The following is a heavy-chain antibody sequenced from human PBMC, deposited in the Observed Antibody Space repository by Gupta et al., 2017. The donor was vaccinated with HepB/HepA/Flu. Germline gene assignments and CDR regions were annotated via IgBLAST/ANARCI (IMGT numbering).Heavy chain of an antibody. CDR3: ARALNDYYDSTY. Sequence: VQLVESGGGLVQPGGSLRLSWASSGFPFSSYWISWVRQAPGKGLEWVANIKQDGSEKYYVDSVKARFTISRDNAKNSLYLQMNSLRAEDTAVYYCARALNDYYDSTYWGQGTLVTVSS. CDR1: GFPFSSYW. D-gene: IGHD3-22*01. V-gene: IGHV3-7*01. J-gene: IGHJ4*02. CDR2: IKQDGSEK.